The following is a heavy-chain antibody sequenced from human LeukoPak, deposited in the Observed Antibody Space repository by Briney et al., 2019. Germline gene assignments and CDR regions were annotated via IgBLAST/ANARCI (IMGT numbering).Heavy chain of an antibody. J-gene: IGHJ4*02. CDR2: IKQDGSEK. CDR1: GFTFSSYW. Sequence: GGSLRLSCTAPGFTFSSYWMNWVRQAPGKGLEWVANIKQDGSEKYSVDSVKGRFTISRDNAKKSLYLQMNSLRAEDTAVYYCARETEMANLDYWGQGTLVTVSS. V-gene: IGHV3-7*04. D-gene: IGHD5-24*01. CDR3: ARETEMANLDY.